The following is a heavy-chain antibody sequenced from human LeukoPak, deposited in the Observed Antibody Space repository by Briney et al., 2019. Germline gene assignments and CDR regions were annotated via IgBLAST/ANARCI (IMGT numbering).Heavy chain of an antibody. CDR1: GGSISSSNYY. Sequence: SETLSLTCTVSGGSISSSNYYWGWIRQPPGKGLEWIGSIYYSGSTDNNPSLKSRVTISVDTSKNQFSLKLSSVTAADTAVYYCAREYGSGSPRSAFDIWGQGTMVTVSS. D-gene: IGHD3-10*01. V-gene: IGHV4-39*02. J-gene: IGHJ3*02. CDR2: IYYSGST. CDR3: AREYGSGSPRSAFDI.